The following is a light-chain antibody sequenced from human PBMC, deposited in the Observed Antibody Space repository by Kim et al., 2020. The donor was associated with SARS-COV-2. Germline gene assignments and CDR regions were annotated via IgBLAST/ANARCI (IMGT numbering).Light chain of an antibody. CDR1: SLRNYY. V-gene: IGLV3-19*01. Sequence: SSELTQDPAVSVALGQTVRITCQGDSLRNYYGSWYQQKPGQAPILVTFGKDNRPSGIPDRFSGSTSGDTASLTITGARAEDEADYYCNPRDSSDGHRVFG. J-gene: IGLJ3*02. CDR2: GKD. CDR3: NPRDSSDGHRV.